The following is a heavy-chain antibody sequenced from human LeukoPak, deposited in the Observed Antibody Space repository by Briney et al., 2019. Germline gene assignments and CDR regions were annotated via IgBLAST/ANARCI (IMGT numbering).Heavy chain of an antibody. Sequence: SETLSLTCLVSGDSMRSDFWSWIRQPPGKGLEWIGYVSGSGSTNYNPTVKSRVTISLDTSKKQFSLNVTSVTAADTAIYYCARHVGISFWGQGTLVTVSS. CDR1: GDSMRSDF. J-gene: IGHJ4*02. CDR2: VSGSGST. V-gene: IGHV4-59*01. CDR3: ARHVGISF. D-gene: IGHD7-27*01.